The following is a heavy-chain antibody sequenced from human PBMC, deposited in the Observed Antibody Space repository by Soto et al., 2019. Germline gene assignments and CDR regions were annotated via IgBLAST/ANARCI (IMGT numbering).Heavy chain of an antibody. D-gene: IGHD1-1*01. J-gene: IGHJ3*02. CDR3: AQALVFTGGDGFDI. Sequence: QVRLQEWGPGLVKPSQTLSLKCSVSGGSITTGGRYWSWIRQLPGKGLEWIVDIYYSGNTYYNAYPKSRVTISLEAAKNQFSLKLSSVTAADTAVYYCAQALVFTGGDGFDIWGQGRLVTVSS. CDR2: IYYSGNT. V-gene: IGHV4-31*02. CDR1: GGSITTGGRY.